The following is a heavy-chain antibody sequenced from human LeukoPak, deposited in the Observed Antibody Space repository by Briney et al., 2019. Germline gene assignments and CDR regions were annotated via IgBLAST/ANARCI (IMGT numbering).Heavy chain of an antibody. CDR1: GGSFSGYY. D-gene: IGHD2-15*01. CDR2: INHSGST. CDR3: ARDVRSGYLDF. V-gene: IGHV4-34*01. J-gene: IGHJ4*02. Sequence: PSETLSLTCAVYGGSFSGYYWSWIRQPPGKGLEWIGEINHSGSTNYNPSLKSRVTISVDTSKNQFSLKLSSVTAADTAVYYCARDVRSGYLDFWGQGTLVTVSS.